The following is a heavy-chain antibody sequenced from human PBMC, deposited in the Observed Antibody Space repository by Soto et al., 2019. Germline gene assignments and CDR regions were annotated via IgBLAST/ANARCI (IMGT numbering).Heavy chain of an antibody. CDR3: VSDRGYGHASVPYS. D-gene: IGHD5-18*01. Sequence: QAQLVESGGGVVQPGRSLRLSCAASGFAFSSYGMHWVRQAPGTGLEWVAVISYDGSLQHYADSVKGRFTISRDNSKNMVLLEKSSLRAEDTAVDYCVSDRGYGHASVPYSWGQGTLVSVSS. J-gene: IGHJ4*02. CDR2: ISYDGSLQ. CDR1: GFAFSSYG. V-gene: IGHV3-30*03.